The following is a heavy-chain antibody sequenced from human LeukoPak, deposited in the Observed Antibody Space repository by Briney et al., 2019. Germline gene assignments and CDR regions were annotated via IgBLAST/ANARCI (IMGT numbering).Heavy chain of an antibody. CDR2: IHYSGST. CDR1: GGSISSSSYY. CDR3: ARDWCSGTSCPTGFDP. V-gene: IGHV4-39*07. J-gene: IGHJ5*02. D-gene: IGHD2-2*01. Sequence: SETLSLTCIVSGGSISSSSYYWGWIRQPPGKGLEWIGTIHYSGSTYYNPSLKSRVTISVDTSKNQFSLKLSSVTAADTAVYYCARDWCSGTSCPTGFDPWGQGTLVTVSS.